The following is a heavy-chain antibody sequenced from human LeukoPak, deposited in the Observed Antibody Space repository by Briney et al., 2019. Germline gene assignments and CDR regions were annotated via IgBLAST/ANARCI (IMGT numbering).Heavy chain of an antibody. CDR1: GFTVSTNY. Sequence: PGGSLRLSCAASGFTVSTNYMSWVRQAPGKGLELVSLIYSGGSTYYADSVKGRFTISRDNSKNTLYFQMNSLRAEDTAVYYCTRAVSCNHPPDSWGQGTLVTVSS. CDR2: IYSGGST. D-gene: IGHD2/OR15-2a*01. CDR3: TRAVSCNHPPDS. J-gene: IGHJ4*02. V-gene: IGHV3-53*01.